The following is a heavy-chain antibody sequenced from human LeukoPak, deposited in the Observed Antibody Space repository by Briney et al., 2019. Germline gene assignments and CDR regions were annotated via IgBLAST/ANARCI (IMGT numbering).Heavy chain of an antibody. Sequence: GASVKVSCKASGYTFTSYDINWVRQATGQGLEWMGWMNPNSGNTGYAQKFQGRVTMTRNTSISTAYMELGSLRSEDTAVYYCARGRGSYAYFDGMDVWGQGTTVTVSS. D-gene: IGHD5-18*01. CDR2: MNPNSGNT. V-gene: IGHV1-8*01. J-gene: IGHJ6*02. CDR3: ARGRGSYAYFDGMDV. CDR1: GYTFTSYD.